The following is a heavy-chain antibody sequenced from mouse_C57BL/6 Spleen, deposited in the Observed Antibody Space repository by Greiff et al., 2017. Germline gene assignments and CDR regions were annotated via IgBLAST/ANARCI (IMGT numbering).Heavy chain of an antibody. CDR3: TRAEYGYIYFDY. CDR1: GFNIKDYY. CDR2: IDPEDGDT. D-gene: IGHD2-2*01. Sequence: VQLQQSGAELVRPGASVKLSCTASGFNIKDYYMHWVKQRPEQGLEWIGRIDPEDGDTEYAPKFQGKATMTADTSSNTAYLQLSSLTSEDTAVYYCTRAEYGYIYFDYWGQGTTLTVSS. J-gene: IGHJ2*01. V-gene: IGHV14-1*01.